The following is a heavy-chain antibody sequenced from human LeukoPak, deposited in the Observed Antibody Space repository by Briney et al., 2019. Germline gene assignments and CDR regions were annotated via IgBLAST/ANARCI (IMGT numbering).Heavy chain of an antibody. CDR3: ANSAGMNTAMALNY. J-gene: IGHJ4*02. Sequence: GGSLRLSCVASGFPFSSYWMTWVRQAPGKGLAWVSIIYSGGNIFYADSVKGRFTISRDNSKNTVFLQMDSLRADDTAVYYCANSAGMNTAMALNYWGQGTLVTVSS. CDR2: IYSGGNI. D-gene: IGHD4-17*01. CDR1: GFPFSSYW. V-gene: IGHV3-53*01.